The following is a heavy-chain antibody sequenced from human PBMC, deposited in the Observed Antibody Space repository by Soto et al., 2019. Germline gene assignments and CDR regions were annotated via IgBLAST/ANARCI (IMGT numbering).Heavy chain of an antibody. J-gene: IGHJ4*02. V-gene: IGHV3-30*18. D-gene: IGHD6-19*01. CDR1: GFTFSSYG. CDR3: AKGPQWLMGDYFDY. Sequence: GGSLRLSCAASGFTFSSYGMHWVRQAPGKGLEWVAVISNDGSNKYYADTVKGRFTISSDNSKNTLYLQMNSLRAEDTAVYYCAKGPQWLMGDYFDYWGQGTLVTVSS. CDR2: ISNDGSNK.